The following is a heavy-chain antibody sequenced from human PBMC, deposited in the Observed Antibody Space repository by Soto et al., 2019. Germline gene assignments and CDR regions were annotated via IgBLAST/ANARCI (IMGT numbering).Heavy chain of an antibody. CDR1: GFTFDDYA. Sequence: EVQLVESGGGLVQPGRSLRLSCAASGFTFDDYAMHWVRQAPGKGLEWVSGISWNSGSIGYADSVKGRFTISRDNAKNSLYLQMNSLRAEDTALYYCAKCNQQPVYWYFDLWGRGTLVTVSS. D-gene: IGHD6-6*01. CDR3: AKCNQQPVYWYFDL. J-gene: IGHJ2*01. CDR2: ISWNSGSI. V-gene: IGHV3-9*01.